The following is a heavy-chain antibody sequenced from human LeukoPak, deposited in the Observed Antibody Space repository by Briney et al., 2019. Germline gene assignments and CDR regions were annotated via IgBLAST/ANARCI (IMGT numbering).Heavy chain of an antibody. D-gene: IGHD5-18*01. CDR3: AKGLHGRGYSYGYYYFDY. CDR2: ISGSGGST. CDR1: GFTFSSYA. Sequence: GALRLSCAASGFTFSSYAMSWVRQAPGKGLEWVSAISGSGGSTYYADSVKGRFTISRDNSKNPLYLQMNSLRAEDTAVYYCAKGLHGRGYSYGYYYFDYWGQGALVTVSS. J-gene: IGHJ4*02. V-gene: IGHV3-23*01.